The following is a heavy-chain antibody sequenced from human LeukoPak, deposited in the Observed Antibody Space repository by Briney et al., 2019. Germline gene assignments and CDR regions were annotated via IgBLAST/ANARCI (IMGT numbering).Heavy chain of an antibody. CDR2: ISGGTT. J-gene: IGHJ4*02. Sequence: PGGSLRLSCTASGFTFGDYLMSWFRQAPGKGLEWIGFISGGTTEYAASVKGTFTISTDDSTSSAYLQMNSLPSEDTAVYYCSRGSGWLSVYWGQGTLVTFSS. V-gene: IGHV3-49*03. D-gene: IGHD6-19*01. CDR3: SRGSGWLSVY. CDR1: GFTFGDYL.